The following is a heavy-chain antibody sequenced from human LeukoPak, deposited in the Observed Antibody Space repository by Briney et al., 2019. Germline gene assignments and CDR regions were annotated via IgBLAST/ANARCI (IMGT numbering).Heavy chain of an antibody. CDR2: IYYSGST. V-gene: IGHV4-59*01. Sequence: PSETLSLTCTVSGGSTSSYYWSWIRQPPGKGLEGIGYIYYSGSTNYNPSLKSRVTISVDTSKNQFSLKLSSVTAADTAVYYCARGDYYDDAFDIWGQGTMVTVSS. J-gene: IGHJ3*02. CDR1: GGSTSSYY. D-gene: IGHD3-22*01. CDR3: ARGDYYDDAFDI.